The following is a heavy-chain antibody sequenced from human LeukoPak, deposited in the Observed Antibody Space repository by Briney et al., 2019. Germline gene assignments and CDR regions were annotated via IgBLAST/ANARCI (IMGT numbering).Heavy chain of an antibody. CDR1: GYSISSDNW. J-gene: IGHJ5*02. CDR2: IYYSGST. V-gene: IGHV4-28*01. Sequence: PSETLSLTCAVSGYSISSDNWWGWIRQPPGRGLEWIGYIYYSGSTYYNPSLKSRVTMSIDTSKNQFSLKLSSVTAVDTAVYYCVKKIAAAAWFDPWGQGTPVTVPS. CDR3: VKKIAAAAWFDP. D-gene: IGHD6-25*01.